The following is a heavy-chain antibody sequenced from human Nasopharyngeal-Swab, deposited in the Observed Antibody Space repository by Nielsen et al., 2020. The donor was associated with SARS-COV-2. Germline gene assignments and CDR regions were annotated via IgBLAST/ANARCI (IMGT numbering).Heavy chain of an antibody. D-gene: IGHD5-18*01. CDR2: ISSSGSTI. CDR1: GFTFSDYY. Sequence: GESLKISCAASGFTFSDYYMSWIRQAPGKGLEWVSYISSSGSTIYYADSVKGRFTISRDNAKNSLYLQMNSLRAEDTAVYYCARSHKAYSYGYTNYYGMDVWGQGTTVTVSS. J-gene: IGHJ6*02. V-gene: IGHV3-11*01. CDR3: ARSHKAYSYGYTNYYGMDV.